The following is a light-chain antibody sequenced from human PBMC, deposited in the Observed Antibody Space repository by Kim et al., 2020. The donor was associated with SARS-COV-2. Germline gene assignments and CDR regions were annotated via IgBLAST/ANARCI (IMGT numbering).Light chain of an antibody. CDR1: QSVSSDY. Sequence: SPGERATLSCGASQSVSSDYLAWYQQRPGQAPRLLIYGASSRATGIPDRFSGSGSGTDFTLTINRLEPEDFAVYFCQQYGSSLLTFGQGTKVEIK. CDR2: GAS. CDR3: QQYGSSLLT. J-gene: IGKJ1*01. V-gene: IGKV3-20*01.